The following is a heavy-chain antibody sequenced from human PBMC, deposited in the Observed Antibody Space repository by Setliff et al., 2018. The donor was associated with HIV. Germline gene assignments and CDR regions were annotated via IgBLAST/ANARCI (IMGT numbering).Heavy chain of an antibody. V-gene: IGHV1-8*01. Sequence: GASVKVSCKASGYTFTNYDINWVRQATGQGLEWMGWMNPNSGSTSYAQKFQGRVTMTSDTSTSTVYMELSSLRSEDTAVYYCARVYGSGSSPGAFDIWGQGTMVTVSS. J-gene: IGHJ3*02. CDR3: ARVYGSGSSPGAFDI. CDR2: MNPNSGST. CDR1: GYTFTNYD. D-gene: IGHD3-10*01.